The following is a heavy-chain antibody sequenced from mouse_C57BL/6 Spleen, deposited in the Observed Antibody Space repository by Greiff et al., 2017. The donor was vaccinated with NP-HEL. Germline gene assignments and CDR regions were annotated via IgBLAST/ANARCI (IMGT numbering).Heavy chain of an antibody. V-gene: IGHV7-3*01. J-gene: IGHJ4*01. Sequence: DVKLVESGGGLVQPGGSLSLSCAASGFTFTDYYMSWVRQPPGKALEWLGFIRNKANGYTTEYSASVKGRFTISRDNSQSILYLQMNALRAEDSATYYCARYMGYYGSDYAMDYWGQGTSVTVSS. CDR1: GFTFTDYY. D-gene: IGHD1-1*01. CDR2: IRNKANGYTT. CDR3: ARYMGYYGSDYAMDY.